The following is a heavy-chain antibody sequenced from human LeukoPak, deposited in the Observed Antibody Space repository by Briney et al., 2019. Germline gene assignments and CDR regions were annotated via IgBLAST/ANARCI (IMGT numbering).Heavy chain of an antibody. J-gene: IGHJ5*02. CDR2: INWNGGST. V-gene: IGHV3-20*04. CDR3: AREGSTSDRPFDP. CDR1: RFTFDDYG. Sequence: GGSLRLSCAASRFTFDDYGMTWVRQAPGKGLEWVSGINWNGGSTGYADSVKGRFTISSDNAKNSLYLQMNSLRAEDTAVYYCAREGSTSDRPFDPWGQGTLVTVSS. D-gene: IGHD2-2*01.